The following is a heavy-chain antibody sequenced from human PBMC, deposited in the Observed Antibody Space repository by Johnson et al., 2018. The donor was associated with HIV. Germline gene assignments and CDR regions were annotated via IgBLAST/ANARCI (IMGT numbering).Heavy chain of an antibody. CDR1: GFIFSGFG. J-gene: IGHJ3*02. V-gene: IGHV3-30*04. CDR3: ARGGITMIVVVITTGAFDI. Sequence: QVQLVESAGGLVQPGGSLRLSCAASGFIFSGFGLHWVRQAPGRGLVWVASISYDGRNQYYADSAKGRFTISRDNSKNTLYLQMNSLRAEDTAVYYCARGGITMIVVVITTGAFDIWGQGTMVTVSS. CDR2: ISYDGRNQ. D-gene: IGHD3-22*01.